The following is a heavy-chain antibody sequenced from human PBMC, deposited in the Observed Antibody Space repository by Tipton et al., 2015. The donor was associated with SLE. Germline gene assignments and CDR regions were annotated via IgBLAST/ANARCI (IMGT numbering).Heavy chain of an antibody. J-gene: IGHJ6*02. V-gene: IGHV4-59*01. CDR1: GDSMSTYY. CDR2: FYYSGST. CDR3: ARRGVAAMDV. Sequence: TLSLTCTVSGDSMSTYYWNWIRQFPGKGLEWIGFFYYSGSTSYNPSLKSRVSISLDKSKNQFSLKLSSVTAADTAVYYCARRGVAAMDVWGQGTTVTVSS. D-gene: IGHD3-10*01.